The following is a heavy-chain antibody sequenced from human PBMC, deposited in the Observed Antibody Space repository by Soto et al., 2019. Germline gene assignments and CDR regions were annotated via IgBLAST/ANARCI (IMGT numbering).Heavy chain of an antibody. V-gene: IGHV4-39*01. CDR2: IFYSGST. J-gene: IGHJ4*02. CDR3: ARGSYYYDSSGYWLDY. CDR1: GGSISSSSYY. D-gene: IGHD3-22*01. Sequence: PSETLSLTCTVSGGSISSSSYYWGWIRQPPGKGLEWIGSIFYSGSTYYNPSLKSRVTISVDTSKNQFSLKLSSVTAADTAVYYCARGSYYYDSSGYWLDYWGQGTLVTVSS.